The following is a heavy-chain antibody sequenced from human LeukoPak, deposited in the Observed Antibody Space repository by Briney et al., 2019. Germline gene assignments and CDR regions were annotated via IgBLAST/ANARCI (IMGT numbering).Heavy chain of an antibody. CDR1: GYTFTSYD. CDR3: ARSSAWAHFDN. J-gene: IGHJ4*02. CDR2: MNPNTGYT. D-gene: IGHD2-15*01. V-gene: IGHV1-8*01. Sequence: ASVKVSCKASGYTFTSYDIIWVRQATGQGLEWMGWMNPNTGYTGYAHQFQGRITMTGNTAISTAYMDLSSLNSQDTAVYCCARSSAWAHFDNWGQGTLVSVSS.